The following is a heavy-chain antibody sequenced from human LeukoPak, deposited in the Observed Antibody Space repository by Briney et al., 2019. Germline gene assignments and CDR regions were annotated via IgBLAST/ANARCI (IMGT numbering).Heavy chain of an antibody. CDR2: ISSSSSYI. D-gene: IGHD3-3*01. J-gene: IGHJ4*02. CDR1: GFTFSSYS. CDR3: ARGWDFWSGYRTPFDH. Sequence: GGSLRLSCAASGFTFSSYSMNWVRQAPGKGLEWVSSISSSSSYIYYADSVKGRFTISRDNAKNTLYLQMNSLRAEDTAVYYCARGWDFWSGYRTPFDHWGQGTLVTVSS. V-gene: IGHV3-21*01.